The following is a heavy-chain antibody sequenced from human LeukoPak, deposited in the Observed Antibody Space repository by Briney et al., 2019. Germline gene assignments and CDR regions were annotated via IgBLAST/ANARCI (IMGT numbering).Heavy chain of an antibody. CDR1: GFTFSSYW. J-gene: IGHJ6*02. CDR3: AKEVLGYSSTYYYGMDV. D-gene: IGHD6-13*01. CDR2: ISNNGGYT. Sequence: GGSLRLSCAASGFTFSSYWMSWVRQAPGKGLEWVSAISNNGGYTYYADSVKGRFTISRDNSKNTLYLQMNSLRAEDTAVYYCAKEVLGYSSTYYYGMDVWGQGTTVTVSS. V-gene: IGHV3-23*01.